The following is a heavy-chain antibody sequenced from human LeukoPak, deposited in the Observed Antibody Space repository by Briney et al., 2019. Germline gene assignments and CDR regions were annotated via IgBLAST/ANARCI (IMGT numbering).Heavy chain of an antibody. D-gene: IGHD5-12*01. J-gene: IGHJ4*02. Sequence: ASVKVSCKASGYTFTSYDINWVRQATGQGLEWMGWMNPNSGKTGYAQKFQGRVTMTRTTSIRTAYMELSSLRSDDTAVYYCARADYSGYDKTPFDYWGQGTLVTVSS. CDR3: ARADYSGYDKTPFDY. CDR1: GYTFTSYD. V-gene: IGHV1-8*01. CDR2: MNPNSGKT.